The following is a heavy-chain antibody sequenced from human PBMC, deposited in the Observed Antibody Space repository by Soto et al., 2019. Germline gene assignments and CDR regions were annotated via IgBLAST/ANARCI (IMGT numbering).Heavy chain of an antibody. V-gene: IGHV4-59*01. J-gene: IGHJ4*02. CDR2: IYYSGST. Sequence: SVTLSLTCTVSGGSISSYYWSWIRQPPGKGLEWIGYIYYSGSTNYNPSLKSRVTISVDTSKNQFSLKLSSVTAADTAVYYCARGVYYDFWSGYYEPPYYFDYWGQGTLVTVSS. CDR3: ARGVYYDFWSGYYEPPYYFDY. D-gene: IGHD3-3*01. CDR1: GGSISSYY.